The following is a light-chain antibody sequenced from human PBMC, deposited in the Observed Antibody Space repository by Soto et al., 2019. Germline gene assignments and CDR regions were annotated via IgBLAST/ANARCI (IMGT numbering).Light chain of an antibody. CDR2: AAS. Sequence: IQLTQSPSSLSASVGDRVTITCRASQAISNSLAWYQQKPGKAPKLLIYAASTLQSGVPSRFSGSGSGTDFTLTITSLQPEDFATYYCQQSYNAPITFGQGTRLEIK. CDR3: QQSYNAPIT. V-gene: IGKV1-39*01. J-gene: IGKJ5*01. CDR1: QAISNS.